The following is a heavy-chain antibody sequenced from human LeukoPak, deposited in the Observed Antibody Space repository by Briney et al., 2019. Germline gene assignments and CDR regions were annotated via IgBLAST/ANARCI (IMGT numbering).Heavy chain of an antibody. Sequence: GGSLRLSCAASGFTFSMYWMHWVRQAPGKGLLWVSRINTDGSTTNYADSVKGRFTISRDNAKNTLYLQMNSLRSEDTDVYYSARVPPSVGEATSEYFQDWGQGTLVTVSS. CDR2: INTDGSTT. D-gene: IGHD1-26*01. V-gene: IGHV3-74*01. CDR1: GFTFSMYW. J-gene: IGHJ1*01. CDR3: ARVPPSVGEATSEYFQD.